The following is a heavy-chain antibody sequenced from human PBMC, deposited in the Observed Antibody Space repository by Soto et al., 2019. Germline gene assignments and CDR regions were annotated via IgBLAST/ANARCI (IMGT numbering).Heavy chain of an antibody. Sequence: GAPVKVSCKASGGTFSSHAINWVRQAPGQGLEWVGGIIPLIDSTNYAQKFQGRVTMTAEESTSTAYLELTSLTSEDTAIYYCARCLHYYDGSVYVFRWFDPWGQGTLVTVSS. CDR1: GGTFSSHA. J-gene: IGHJ5*02. CDR3: ARCLHYYDGSVYVFRWFDP. CDR2: IIPLIDST. D-gene: IGHD3-22*01. V-gene: IGHV1-69*13.